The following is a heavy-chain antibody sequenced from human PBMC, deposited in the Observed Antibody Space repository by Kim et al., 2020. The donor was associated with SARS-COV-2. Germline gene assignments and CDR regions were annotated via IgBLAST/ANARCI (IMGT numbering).Heavy chain of an antibody. Sequence: GGSLRLSCSASGFTFSSYAMHWVRQAPGKGLEYVSAISSNGGSTYYADSVKGRFTISRDNSKNTLYLQMSSLRAEDTAVYYCVKARYSSGWYRGHYYGMDVWGQGTTVTVSS. D-gene: IGHD6-19*01. CDR3: VKARYSSGWYRGHYYGMDV. V-gene: IGHV3-64D*06. CDR1: GFTFSSYA. CDR2: ISSNGGST. J-gene: IGHJ6*02.